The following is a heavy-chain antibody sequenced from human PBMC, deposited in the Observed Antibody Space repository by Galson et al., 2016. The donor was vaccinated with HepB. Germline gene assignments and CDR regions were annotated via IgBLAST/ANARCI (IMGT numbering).Heavy chain of an antibody. CDR1: GFTFSESG. D-gene: IGHD2/OR15-2a*01. Sequence: SLRLSCAASGFTFSESGMHWVRQAPGKGLELLTVISYDGFNKYYADSVKGRFTISRDNSRNTLYLQMNNLRPEDTAVYYCAKELVPRTTDYYYAMDVWGIGTTVTVSS. CDR3: AKELVPRTTDYYYAMDV. CDR2: ISYDGFNK. V-gene: IGHV3-30*18. J-gene: IGHJ6*04.